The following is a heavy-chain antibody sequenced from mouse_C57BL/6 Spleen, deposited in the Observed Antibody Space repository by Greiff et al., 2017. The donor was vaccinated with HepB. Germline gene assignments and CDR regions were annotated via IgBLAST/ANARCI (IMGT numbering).Heavy chain of an antibody. V-gene: IGHV1-52*01. J-gene: IGHJ2*01. CDR2: IDPSDSET. Sequence: QVQLQQPGAELVRPGSSVKLSCKASGYTFTSYWMHWVKQRPIQGLEWIGNIDPSDSETHYNQKFKDKATLTVDKSASTAYMQLSSLTSEDSAVYYWARGDYGNYFDYWGQGTTLTVSS. CDR3: ARGDYGNYFDY. D-gene: IGHD2-1*01. CDR1: GYTFTSYW.